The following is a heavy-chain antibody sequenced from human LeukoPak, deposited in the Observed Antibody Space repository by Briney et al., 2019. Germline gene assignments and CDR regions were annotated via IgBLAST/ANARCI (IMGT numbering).Heavy chain of an antibody. Sequence: RASVKVSCKASGYTFTSYGISWVRQAPGQGLEWMGWISAYNGNTNYAQKLQGRVTMTTDTSTSTAYMELRSLRSDDTAVYYCASEKTYYYDSSGYCDYWGQGTLVTVSS. CDR1: GYTFTSYG. D-gene: IGHD3-22*01. CDR2: ISAYNGNT. CDR3: ASEKTYYYDSSGYCDY. J-gene: IGHJ4*02. V-gene: IGHV1-18*01.